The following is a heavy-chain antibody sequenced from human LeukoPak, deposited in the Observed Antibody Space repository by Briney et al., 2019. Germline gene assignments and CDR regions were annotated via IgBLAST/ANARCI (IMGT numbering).Heavy chain of an antibody. CDR1: GGSFSGYY. V-gene: IGHV4-34*01. CDR2: INHSGNT. J-gene: IGHJ4*02. CDR3: AVWFGEPSVVALYYFDY. D-gene: IGHD3-10*01. Sequence: PSETLSLTCAVYGGSFSGYYWSWIRQPPGKGLEWIGEINHSGNTNYNPSLKSRVTISVDTSKNQFSLKLSSVTAADTAVYYCAVWFGEPSVVALYYFDYWGQGTLVTVSS.